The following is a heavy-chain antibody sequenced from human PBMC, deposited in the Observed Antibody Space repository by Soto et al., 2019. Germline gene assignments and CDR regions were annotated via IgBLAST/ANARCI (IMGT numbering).Heavy chain of an antibody. Sequence: QVQLVQSGAEVKKPGSSVTVSCKASGGTFSSYAISWVRQAPGQGLEWMGGIIPIFGTANYAQKFQGRVTITADESTSTAYMELSSLRSEDTAVYYCASGKDIVVVPAASFDYWGQGTLVTVSS. J-gene: IGHJ4*02. V-gene: IGHV1-69*01. CDR1: GGTFSSYA. D-gene: IGHD2-2*01. CDR3: ASGKDIVVVPAASFDY. CDR2: IIPIFGTA.